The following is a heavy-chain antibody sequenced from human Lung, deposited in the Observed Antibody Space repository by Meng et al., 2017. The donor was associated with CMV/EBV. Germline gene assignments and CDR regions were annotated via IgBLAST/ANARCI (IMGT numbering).Heavy chain of an antibody. CDR3: ARDSPLDGYSLLDY. CDR1: GYTFTSYA. J-gene: IGHJ4*02. Sequence: QVQLVHSGSELKQPGASVKVPCRPSGYTFTSYAINWVRQAPGQGPDWMGWIDPNTGNPTYDQGFTGRFVFSLDTSVSTAYLQINSLRADDTAVYYCARDSPLDGYSLLDYWGQGTLVTVSS. CDR2: IDPNTGNP. D-gene: IGHD5-24*01. V-gene: IGHV7-4-1*02.